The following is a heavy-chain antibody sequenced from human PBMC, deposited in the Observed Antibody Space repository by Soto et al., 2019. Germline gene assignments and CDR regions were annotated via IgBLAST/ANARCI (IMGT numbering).Heavy chain of an antibody. CDR2: IYYSGST. D-gene: IGHD6-19*01. J-gene: IGHJ4*02. CDR1: GGSISSSSYY. Sequence: SETLSLTCTVSGGSISSSSYYWGWIRQPPGKGLEWIGSIYYSGSTYYNPSLKSRVTISVDTSKNQFSLKLGSVTAADTAVYYCARLGPKIAVAGRSPRISPLIGFDYWGQGTLVTVSS. V-gene: IGHV4-39*01. CDR3: ARLGPKIAVAGRSPRISPLIGFDY.